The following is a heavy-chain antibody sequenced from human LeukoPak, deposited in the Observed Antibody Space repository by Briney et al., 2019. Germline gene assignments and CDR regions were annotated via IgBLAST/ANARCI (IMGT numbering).Heavy chain of an antibody. D-gene: IGHD3-22*01. J-gene: IGHJ4*02. CDR3: ARGPHYYDSSGSLVDY. CDR2: VSSGATTT. Sequence: GWSLRLSCAASGFTFNNYAMSWVRLAPGTGLEWVSTVSSGATTTYYADSVKGRFCVSRDNSKNTLHLQANSLRAEDTAVYYCARGPHYYDSSGSLVDYWGQGTLVTVSS. V-gene: IGHV3-23*01. CDR1: GFTFNNYA.